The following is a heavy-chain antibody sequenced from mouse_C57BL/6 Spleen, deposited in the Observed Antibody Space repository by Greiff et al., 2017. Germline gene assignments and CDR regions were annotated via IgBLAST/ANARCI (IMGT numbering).Heavy chain of an antibody. V-gene: IGHV1-19*01. D-gene: IGHD1-3*01. CDR2: INPYNGGT. CDR3: ARRCKGLFDY. CDR1: GYTFTDYY. J-gene: IGHJ2*01. Sequence: EVQLQQSGPVLVKPGASVKMSCKASGYTFTDYYMNWVKQSHGKSLEWIGVINPYNGGTSYNQKFKGKATLTVDKSSSTAYMELNSLTSEDSAVYYCARRCKGLFDYWGQGTTLTVSS.